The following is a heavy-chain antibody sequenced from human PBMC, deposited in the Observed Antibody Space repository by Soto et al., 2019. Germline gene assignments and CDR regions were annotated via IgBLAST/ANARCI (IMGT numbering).Heavy chain of an antibody. CDR1: GYTFTSYY. Sequence: ASVKVSCKASGYTFTSYYMHWVRQAPGQGLEWMGIINPSGGSTSYAQKFQGRVTMTRDTSTSTVYMELSSLRSEDTAVYYCARDLDGVGATKLYYYGMDVWGQGTTVTVSS. D-gene: IGHD1-26*01. J-gene: IGHJ6*02. CDR3: ARDLDGVGATKLYYYGMDV. V-gene: IGHV1-46*01. CDR2: INPSGGST.